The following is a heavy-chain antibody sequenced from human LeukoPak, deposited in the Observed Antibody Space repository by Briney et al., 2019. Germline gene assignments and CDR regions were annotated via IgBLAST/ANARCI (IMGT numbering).Heavy chain of an antibody. CDR1: GFTVSSNY. V-gene: IGHV3-53*05. Sequence: GGSLRLSCAAFGFTVSSNYMSWVRQAPGKGLEWVSVIYSGGSTYYADSVKGRFTISRDNSKNTLYLQMNSLRAEDTAVYYCARVGQIREQWLAFDYWGQGTLVTVSS. CDR2: IYSGGST. CDR3: ARVGQIREQWLAFDY. J-gene: IGHJ4*02. D-gene: IGHD6-19*01.